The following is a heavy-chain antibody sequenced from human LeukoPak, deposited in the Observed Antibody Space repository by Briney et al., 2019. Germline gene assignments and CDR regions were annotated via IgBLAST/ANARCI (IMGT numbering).Heavy chain of an antibody. Sequence: PSETLSLTCTVSGGSISSYYWSWIRQPAGKGLEWIGRIYTSGGTNYNPSLKSRVTMSVDTSKNQFSLKLSSVTAADTAVYYCAREAGYYYDSSGYYYVYYFDYWGQGTLVTVSS. CDR3: AREAGYYYDSSGYYYVYYFDY. D-gene: IGHD3-22*01. V-gene: IGHV4-4*07. CDR2: IYTSGGT. J-gene: IGHJ4*02. CDR1: GGSISSYY.